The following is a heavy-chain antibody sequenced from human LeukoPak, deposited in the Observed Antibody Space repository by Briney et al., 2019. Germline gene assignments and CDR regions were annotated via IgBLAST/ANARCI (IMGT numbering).Heavy chain of an antibody. CDR2: ISGSGGST. J-gene: IGHJ4*02. V-gene: IGHV3-23*01. Sequence: GSLRLSCAASGFTFSTYTMSWVRQAPGKGLEWVSTISGSGGSTYSADSVKGRFSISRDNSKNTLYLQMNSLRAEDTAVYYCAKGGGITRPYFDYWGQGTLVTVSS. CDR3: AKGGGITRPYFDY. CDR1: GFTFSTYT. D-gene: IGHD3-16*01.